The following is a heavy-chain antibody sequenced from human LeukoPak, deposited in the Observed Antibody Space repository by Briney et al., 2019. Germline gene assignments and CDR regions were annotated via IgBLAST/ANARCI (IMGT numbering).Heavy chain of an antibody. CDR2: ISGSGDYT. CDR3: AKDRASGSGSYSYRGFDY. Sequence: GGSLRLSCAASGFTFSNYAMSWVRQAPGKGLEWVSAISGSGDYTNYADSVKGRFTISRDNSKNTLYLQMNSLRAEDTAVYYCAKDRASGSGSYSYRGFDYWGQGTLVTVSS. D-gene: IGHD6-19*01. J-gene: IGHJ4*02. CDR1: GFTFSNYA. V-gene: IGHV3-23*01.